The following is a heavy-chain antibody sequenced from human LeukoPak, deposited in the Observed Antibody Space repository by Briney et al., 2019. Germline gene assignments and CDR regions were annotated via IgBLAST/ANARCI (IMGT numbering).Heavy chain of an antibody. D-gene: IGHD3-10*01. CDR1: GYTLTELS. Sequence: AAVTVSFKVSGYTLTELSRHWVGQAGGKEGEGMGGFDPEDGEKIYSQKFQGRVTMTEDTSSDTAFMQLSSLRSEDTAVYYCATDQYYYGSGSTRFDYWGQGTLVTVSS. V-gene: IGHV1-24*01. J-gene: IGHJ4*02. CDR2: FDPEDGEK. CDR3: ATDQYYYGSGSTRFDY.